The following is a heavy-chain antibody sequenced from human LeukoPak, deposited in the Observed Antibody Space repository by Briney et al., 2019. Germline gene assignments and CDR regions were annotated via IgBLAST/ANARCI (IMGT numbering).Heavy chain of an antibody. J-gene: IGHJ4*02. Sequence: GGSLRLSCAASGFILSNYNMNWVRQAPGEGLEWVSYIDSGGSPIFYADSVKGRFTISRDNAKNSLYLQMNSLRAEDTAVYYCARDLYCSSTSCYHGCFDYWGQGTLVTVSS. CDR3: ARDLYCSSTSCYHGCFDY. D-gene: IGHD2-2*01. CDR1: GFILSNYN. V-gene: IGHV3-48*04. CDR2: IDSGGSPI.